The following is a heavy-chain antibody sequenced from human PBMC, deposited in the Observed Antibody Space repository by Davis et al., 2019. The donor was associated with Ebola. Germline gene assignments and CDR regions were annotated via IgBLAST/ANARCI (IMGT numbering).Heavy chain of an antibody. CDR2: INPNSGGT. V-gene: IGHV1-2*02. CDR1: GYTFTGYY. Sequence: ASVKVSCKASGYTFTGYYMHWVRQAPGQGLEWMGWINPNSGGTNYAQKFQGRVTMTRDTSISTAYMELSRLRSDDTAVYYCAETRFLEWFAYWFDPWCQGTLVTVSS. J-gene: IGHJ5*02. CDR3: AETRFLEWFAYWFDP. D-gene: IGHD3-3*01.